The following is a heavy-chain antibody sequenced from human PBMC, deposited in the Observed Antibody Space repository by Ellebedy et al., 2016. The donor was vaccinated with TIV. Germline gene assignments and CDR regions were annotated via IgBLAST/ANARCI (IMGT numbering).Heavy chain of an antibody. V-gene: IGHV4-30-4*01. CDR1: GGSVTSGNYY. J-gene: IGHJ4*02. CDR3: SRGVDYGDEGEY. CDR2: IYSRGTT. D-gene: IGHD4-17*01. Sequence: SETLSLXCTVSGGSVTSGNYYWNRIRQPPGKGLEWIGYIYSRGTTYYNPSLKTRLAISLQTSKNQISLRLTSVTASDAAIYYCSRGVDYGDEGEYWGQGTLVTVSS.